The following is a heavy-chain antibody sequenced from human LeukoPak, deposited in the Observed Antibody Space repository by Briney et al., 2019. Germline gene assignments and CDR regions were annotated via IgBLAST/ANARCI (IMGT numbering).Heavy chain of an antibody. Sequence: PGGSLRLSCAASGFTFSSYAMSWVRQAPGKGLECVSAISGSGGSTYYADSVKGRFTISRDNSKNTLYLQMNSLRAEDTAVYYCAKDSEREMATTLFDYWGQGTLVTVSS. CDR1: GFTFSSYA. J-gene: IGHJ4*02. CDR3: AKDSEREMATTLFDY. CDR2: ISGSGGST. D-gene: IGHD5-24*01. V-gene: IGHV3-23*01.